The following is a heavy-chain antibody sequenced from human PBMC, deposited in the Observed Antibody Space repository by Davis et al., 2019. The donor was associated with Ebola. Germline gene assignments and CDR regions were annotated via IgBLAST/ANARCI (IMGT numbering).Heavy chain of an antibody. CDR3: ATIDSNGDY. CDR2: ISWNSGSI. V-gene: IGHV3-9*01. CDR1: GFTFDDYV. Sequence: GGSLRLSCAASGFTFDDYVMHWVRQAPGKGLEWVSGISWNSGSIGYADSVKGRFIISRDNAKNSLYLQMNSLTAEDTALYYCATIDSNGDYWGQGTLVTVSS. J-gene: IGHJ4*02. D-gene: IGHD1-1*01.